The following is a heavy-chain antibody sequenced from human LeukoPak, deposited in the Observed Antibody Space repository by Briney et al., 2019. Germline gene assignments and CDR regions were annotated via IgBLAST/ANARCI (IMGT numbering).Heavy chain of an antibody. V-gene: IGHV4-59*01. J-gene: IGHJ4*02. CDR1: GGSISSYY. CDR2: IYYSGST. Sequence: PSETLSLTCTVSGGSISSYYWSWIRQPPGKGLEWIGYIYYSGSTNYNPSLESRVTISVDTSKNQFSLKLSSVTAADTAVYYCARLGSSWSVPFDYWGQGTLVTVSS. CDR3: ARLGSSWSVPFDY. D-gene: IGHD6-13*01.